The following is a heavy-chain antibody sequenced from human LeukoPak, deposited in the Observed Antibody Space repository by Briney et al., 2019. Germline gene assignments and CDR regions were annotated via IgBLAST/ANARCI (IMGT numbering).Heavy chain of an antibody. Sequence: SETPSLTCTVSGGSLSSYYWSWIWQPPGKGLEWIGYIYYSGSTNYNPFLKSRVNMSVDKSKNQCSLRLSSVTAADTAIYFCARSIQDSSTSFDYWGQGTLVTVSS. D-gene: IGHD6-19*01. CDR1: GGSLSSYY. CDR2: IYYSGST. CDR3: ARSIQDSSTSFDY. V-gene: IGHV4-59*01. J-gene: IGHJ4*02.